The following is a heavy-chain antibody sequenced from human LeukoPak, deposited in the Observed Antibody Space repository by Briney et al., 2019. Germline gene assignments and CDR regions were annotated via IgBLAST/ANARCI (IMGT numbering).Heavy chain of an antibody. V-gene: IGHV1-46*01. J-gene: IGHJ5*02. D-gene: IGHD5-18*01. Sequence: GASVKVSCKASGYTFTSYYMHWVRQAPGQGLEWMGIINPSGGSTSCAQKFQGRVTMTRDTSTSTVYMELSSLRSEDTAVYYCARDPSVDTAMAPDNWFDPWGQGTLVTVSS. CDR3: ARDPSVDTAMAPDNWFDP. CDR1: GYTFTSYY. CDR2: INPSGGST.